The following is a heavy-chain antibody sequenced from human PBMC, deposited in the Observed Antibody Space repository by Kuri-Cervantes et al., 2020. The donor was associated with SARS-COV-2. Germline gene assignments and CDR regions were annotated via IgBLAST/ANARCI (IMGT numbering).Heavy chain of an antibody. V-gene: IGHV3-21*01. Sequence: LSLTCAASGFTFSSYSMNWVRQAPGKGLEWVSSISISSSYIYYADSVKGRFTISRDNVKNSLNLQMNSLRAKDTAVYYCSRDTRLGQPEFRDWFDPWGQGTLVTVSS. J-gene: IGHJ5*02. D-gene: IGHD3-16*01. CDR2: ISISSSYI. CDR3: SRDTRLGQPEFRDWFDP. CDR1: GFTFSSYS.